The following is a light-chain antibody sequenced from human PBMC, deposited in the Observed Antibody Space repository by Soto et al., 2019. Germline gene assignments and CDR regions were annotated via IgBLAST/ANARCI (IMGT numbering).Light chain of an antibody. Sequence: EIVLTQSPATLSLSPGDRVTLSCRASQTVGRYLSWYQHSPGQGPRLLVYDASNRATGIPARFSGSGSETDFTLTISSLEPEDFAVYYCQQRLHWPITFGRGTRLEIK. CDR3: QQRLHWPIT. CDR2: DAS. J-gene: IGKJ5*01. CDR1: QTVGRY. V-gene: IGKV3-11*01.